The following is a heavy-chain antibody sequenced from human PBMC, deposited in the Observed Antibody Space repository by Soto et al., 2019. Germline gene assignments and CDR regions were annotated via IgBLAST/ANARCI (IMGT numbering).Heavy chain of an antibody. J-gene: IGHJ4*02. V-gene: IGHV3-9*01. CDR3: VRDIGGSTITTFFDY. Sequence: EAQLVESGGGLVQPGRSLRLSCAASGVSFDDYAMHWVRQAPGKGLEWVSGISWNSGRRDYADSVKGRFTISRDNAKNSLYLQINSLRPEDTALYYCVRDIGGSTITTFFDYWGQGILVTVSS. D-gene: IGHD4-4*01. CDR1: GVSFDDYA. CDR2: ISWNSGRR.